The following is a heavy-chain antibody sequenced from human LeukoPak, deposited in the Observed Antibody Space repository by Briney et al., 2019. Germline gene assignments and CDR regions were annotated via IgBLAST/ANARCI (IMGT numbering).Heavy chain of an antibody. D-gene: IGHD2-2*02. J-gene: IGHJ4*02. CDR2: ISSSSSYI. Sequence: PGGSLRLSCAASGFTFSRFSMNWVRQAPGKGLEWVSSISSSSSYIYYADSMKGRFTISRDNAKNSLYLQMNSLRAEDTAVYFCARGIYTSSPRNPKNFFDYWGQGTLVTVS. CDR3: ARGIYTSSPRNPKNFFDY. CDR1: GFTFSRFS. V-gene: IGHV3-21*01.